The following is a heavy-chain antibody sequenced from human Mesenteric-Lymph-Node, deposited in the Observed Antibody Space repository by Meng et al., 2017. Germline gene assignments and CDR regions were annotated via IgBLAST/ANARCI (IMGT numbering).Heavy chain of an antibody. Sequence: QVQLQEPGPGRVKPSGTLSLTCAVSGGSLSRGNWWSWVRQPPGKGLEWIGEIYHSGSTNYNPSLKSRVTISVDESKNQFSLRLSSVTAADTAVYYCARVGAYCGGDCYHPRWGQGTLVTVSS. CDR2: IYHSGST. J-gene: IGHJ4*02. D-gene: IGHD2-21*02. V-gene: IGHV4-4*02. CDR1: GGSLSRGNW. CDR3: ARVGAYCGGDCYHPR.